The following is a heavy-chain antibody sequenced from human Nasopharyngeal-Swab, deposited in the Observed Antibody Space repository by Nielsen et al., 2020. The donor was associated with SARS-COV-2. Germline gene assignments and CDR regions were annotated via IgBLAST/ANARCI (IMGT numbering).Heavy chain of an antibody. CDR1: GGSFSGYY. V-gene: IGHV4-34*01. J-gene: IGHJ4*02. CDR3: ARGVTMVRGVIRKAGDYFDY. Sequence: LETLSLTCAVYGGSFSGYYWSWIRQPPGKGLEWIGEINHSGSTNYNPSLKSRVTISVDTSKNQFSLKLSSVTAADTAVYYCARGVTMVRGVIRKAGDYFDYWGQGTLVTVSS. D-gene: IGHD3-10*01. CDR2: INHSGST.